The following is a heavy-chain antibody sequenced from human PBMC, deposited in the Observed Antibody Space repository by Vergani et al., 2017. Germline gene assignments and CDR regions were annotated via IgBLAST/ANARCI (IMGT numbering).Heavy chain of an antibody. Sequence: EVQLVESGGGFVRPGGSLRLSCAASGFTFSDYWMTWVRQAPGKGLEWVANIEDDGDEKKYVDSVRGRFTISRDNAGNSLYLQMNSLRAVDTAVYYCARDIPRGANYFDFWGQGALVIVSS. D-gene: IGHD2-2*02. CDR1: GFTFSDYW. V-gene: IGHV3-7*01. CDR3: ARDIPRGANYFDF. CDR2: IEDDGDEK. J-gene: IGHJ4*02.